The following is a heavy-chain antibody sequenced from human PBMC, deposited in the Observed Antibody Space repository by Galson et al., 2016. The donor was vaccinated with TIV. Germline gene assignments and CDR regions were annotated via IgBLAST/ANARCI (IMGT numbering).Heavy chain of an antibody. CDR1: GYTFTSYD. Sequence: SVKVSCKASGYTFTSYDINWVRQATGQGLEWMGWMNPNSGKTDYAQKFQGRVTKNRNTSISTAYIELSSLRYEDTAFYYCARWGWRPIWGQGTLVTVSS. J-gene: IGHJ4*02. CDR2: MNPNSGKT. CDR3: ARWGWRPI. D-gene: IGHD3-16*01. V-gene: IGHV1-8*01.